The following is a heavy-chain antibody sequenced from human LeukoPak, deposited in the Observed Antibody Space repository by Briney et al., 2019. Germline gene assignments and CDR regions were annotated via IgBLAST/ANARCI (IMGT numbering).Heavy chain of an antibody. J-gene: IGHJ6*02. Sequence: SETLSLTCTVSGGSISSYYWSWIRQPPGKGLEWIGYIYYSGSTNYNPSLKSRVTISVDTSKNQFSLKLSSVTAADTAVYYCAGLIPLYYYGMDVWGQGTTVTVSS. CDR2: IYYSGST. D-gene: IGHD2-21*01. V-gene: IGHV4-59*01. CDR1: GGSISSYY. CDR3: AGLIPLYYYGMDV.